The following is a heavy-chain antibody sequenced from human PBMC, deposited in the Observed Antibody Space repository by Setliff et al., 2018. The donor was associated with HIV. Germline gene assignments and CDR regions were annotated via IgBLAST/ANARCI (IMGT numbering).Heavy chain of an antibody. CDR1: GGSFSGSN. CDR3: ARGGGHHSSSWYRTGTSYFDC. J-gene: IGHJ4*02. D-gene: IGHD6-13*01. V-gene: IGHV4-34*01. CDR2: INHSGST. Sequence: SETLSLTCAVYGGSFSGSNWNWIRQPPGKGLEWIGEINHSGSTNYNPFFKSRVTISGDTSKNQFSLKLTAVTAADTAVYYCARGGGHHSSSWYRTGTSYFDCWGPGALVTVSS.